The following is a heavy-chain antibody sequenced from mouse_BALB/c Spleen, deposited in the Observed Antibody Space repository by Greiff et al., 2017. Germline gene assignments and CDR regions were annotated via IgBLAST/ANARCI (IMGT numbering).Heavy chain of an antibody. D-gene: IGHD1-1*01. V-gene: IGHV1S81*02. J-gene: IGHJ3*01. Sequence: QVQLQQPGAELVKPGASVKLSCKASGYTFTSYWMHWVKQRPGQGLEWIGEINPSNGRTNYNEKFKSKATLTVDKSSSTAYMQLSSLTSEDSAVYYCAREYYGSSSWFAYWGQGTLVTVSA. CDR2: INPSNGRT. CDR1: GYTFTSYW. CDR3: AREYYGSSSWFAY.